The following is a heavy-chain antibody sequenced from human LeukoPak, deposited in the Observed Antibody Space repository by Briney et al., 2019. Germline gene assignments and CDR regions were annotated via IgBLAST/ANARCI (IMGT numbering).Heavy chain of an antibody. V-gene: IGHV4-34*01. J-gene: IGHJ6*02. CDR1: GGSFSGHY. Sequence: PSETLSLTCAVYGGSFSGHYWSWIRQPPGKGLEWIGEINHSGSTNYNPSLKSRVTISVDTSKNQFSLKLSSVTAADTAVYYCARGLARVYYYGMDVWGQGTTVTVSS. CDR3: ARGLARVYYYGMDV. CDR2: INHSGST.